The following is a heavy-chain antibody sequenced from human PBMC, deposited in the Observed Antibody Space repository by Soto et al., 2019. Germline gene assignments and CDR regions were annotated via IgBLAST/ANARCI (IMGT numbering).Heavy chain of an antibody. CDR2: IYYSGTT. Sequence: SETLSLTCTVSGGSISTSNYYWGWVRQPPGKGLDWIGNIYYSGTTYYNPSLKSRVTISVDTSKNQFSLKLNSVTAADTAVYYFHTFVATASPHTHFHFWSPGPLVTVYS. CDR3: HTFVATASPHTHFHF. J-gene: IGHJ4*02. CDR1: GGSISTSNYY. V-gene: IGHV4-39*01. D-gene: IGHD2-21*02.